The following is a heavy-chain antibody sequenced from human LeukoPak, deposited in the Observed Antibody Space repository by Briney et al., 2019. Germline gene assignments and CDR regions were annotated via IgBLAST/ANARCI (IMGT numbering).Heavy chain of an antibody. D-gene: IGHD2-2*01. CDR3: ARAGDDHCSSTSCWVWFDP. J-gene: IGHJ5*02. Sequence: SETLSLTCTVSGGSISSGDYYWSWIRQPPGKGLEWIGYIYYSGSTYYNPSLKSRVTISVDTSKNQFSLKLSSVTAADTAVYYCARAGDDHCSSTSCWVWFDPWGQGTLVTVSS. V-gene: IGHV4-30-4*08. CDR1: GGSISSGDYY. CDR2: IYYSGST.